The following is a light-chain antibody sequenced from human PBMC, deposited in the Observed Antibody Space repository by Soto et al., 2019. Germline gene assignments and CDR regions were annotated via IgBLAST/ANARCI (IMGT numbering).Light chain of an antibody. V-gene: IGLV2-14*01. Sequence: QSALTQPASVSGSPGQSITISCTGTSSDVGGYNYVSWYQQHPGKAPKLMIYEVTNRTSGISNRFSDSKSGNTASLTISGLQAEDEADYYCSSYTRRSTFTWVFGTGTKLTV. CDR1: SSDVGGYNY. CDR2: EVT. CDR3: SSYTRRSTFTWV. J-gene: IGLJ1*01.